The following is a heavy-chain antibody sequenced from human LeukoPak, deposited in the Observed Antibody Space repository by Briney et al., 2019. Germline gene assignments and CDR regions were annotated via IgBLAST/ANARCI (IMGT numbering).Heavy chain of an antibody. Sequence: TSETLSLTCAVSGGSISSSNWWSWVRQPPGKGLEWIGEIYHSGSTNYNPSLKSRVTISVDKSKNQFSLKLSSVTAADTAVYYCARAYSSSWYGPKAFDIWGQGTMVTVSS. D-gene: IGHD6-13*01. CDR3: ARAYSSSWYGPKAFDI. CDR1: GGSISSSNW. J-gene: IGHJ3*02. V-gene: IGHV4-4*02. CDR2: IYHSGST.